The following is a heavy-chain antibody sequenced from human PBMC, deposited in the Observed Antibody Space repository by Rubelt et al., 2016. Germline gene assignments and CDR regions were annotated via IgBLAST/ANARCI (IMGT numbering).Heavy chain of an antibody. V-gene: IGHV2-26*01. CDR2: IFSNDEK. CDR3: AQKNQHIRGGMDV. Sequence: TLTLTCTFSGFSLSNARMGVSWIRQPPGKALEWLAHIFSNDEKSYSTSLKSRLTISKDTSKSQVVLTMTNMDPVDTATYYCAQKNQHIRGGMDVWGQGTTVTVSS. J-gene: IGHJ6*02. D-gene: IGHD2-21*01. CDR1: GFSLSNARMG.